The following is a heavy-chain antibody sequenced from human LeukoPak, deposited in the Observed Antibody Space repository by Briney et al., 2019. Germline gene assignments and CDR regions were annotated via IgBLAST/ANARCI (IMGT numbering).Heavy chain of an antibody. CDR1: GFTFSTYA. D-gene: IGHD2-15*01. Sequence: GGSLRLSCVVSGFTFSTYAMSWVRQAPGKGLEWVSGIGGSGGDTFYADSVKGRFTISRDNSKNTLYLQMNSLRAEDTAVYYCAKDLGYCSGGSCYDNFDYWGQGTLVTVSS. CDR3: AKDLGYCSGGSCYDNFDY. V-gene: IGHV3-23*01. CDR2: IGGSGGDT. J-gene: IGHJ4*02.